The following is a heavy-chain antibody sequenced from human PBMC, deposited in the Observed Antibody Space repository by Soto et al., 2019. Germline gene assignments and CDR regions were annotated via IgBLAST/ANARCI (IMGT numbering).Heavy chain of an antibody. J-gene: IGHJ4*02. V-gene: IGHV3-23*01. Sequence: PGGSLRLSCAASGFTFSSYSMSWVSQAPGKGLEWVSGFRTGGDDGTTYYADSVKGRFTISRDNSKNTLFLQMNSLRAEDTAIYYCAKKVNSGPGSQSFDYWGQGTLVTVSS. CDR3: AKKVNSGPGSQSFDY. CDR1: GFTFSSYS. D-gene: IGHD3-10*01. CDR2: FRTGGDDGTT.